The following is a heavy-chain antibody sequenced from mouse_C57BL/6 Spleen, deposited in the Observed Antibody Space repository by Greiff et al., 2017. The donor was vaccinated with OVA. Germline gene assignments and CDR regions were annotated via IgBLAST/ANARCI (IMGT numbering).Heavy chain of an antibody. CDR2: IYPGSGNT. Sequence: ESGPELVKPGASVKISCKASGYTFTDYYINWVKQRPGQGLEWIGWIYPGSGNTKYNEKFKGKATLTADTSSSTVYMPLSRLTSEDSAVYFCARRYDSLTYFDYWGQGTTLTVSS. V-gene: IGHV1-84*01. D-gene: IGHD2-12*01. CDR3: ARRYDSLTYFDY. CDR1: GYTFTDYY. J-gene: IGHJ2*01.